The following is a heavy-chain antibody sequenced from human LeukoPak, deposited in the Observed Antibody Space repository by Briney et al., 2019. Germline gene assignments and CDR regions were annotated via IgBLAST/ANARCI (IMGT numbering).Heavy chain of an antibody. Sequence: SETLSLTCNVSGVSISDGRYYWAWIRQHPGKGLEWIAYKYYSGSAKYNPSLKSRLTISVDTPNNQFSLQLRSVTAADTAMYYCATPYCSSISCLDVFNTWGQGTMVTVSS. CDR2: KYYSGSA. D-gene: IGHD2-2*01. CDR3: ATPYCSSISCLDVFNT. V-gene: IGHV4-31*03. J-gene: IGHJ3*02. CDR1: GVSISDGRYY.